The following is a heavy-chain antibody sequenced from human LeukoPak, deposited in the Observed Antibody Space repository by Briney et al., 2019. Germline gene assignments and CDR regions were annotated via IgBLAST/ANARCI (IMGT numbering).Heavy chain of an antibody. V-gene: IGHV3-30-3*01. CDR2: ISYDGSNK. CDR1: GFTFSYYT. CDR3: ARVLNYYDSSGYYFSY. D-gene: IGHD3-22*01. Sequence: PGRSLRLSCAASGFTFSYYTMHWVRQAPGKGLEWVAVISYDGSNKSHADSVKGRFTVSRDNSKNTLYLQMNSLRAEDTAVYYCARVLNYYDSSGYYFSYWGQGTLVTVSS. J-gene: IGHJ4*02.